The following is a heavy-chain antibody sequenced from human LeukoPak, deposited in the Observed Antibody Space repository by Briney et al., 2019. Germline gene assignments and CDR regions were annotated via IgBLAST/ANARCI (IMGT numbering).Heavy chain of an antibody. V-gene: IGHV4-61*02. D-gene: IGHD3-3*01. CDR3: ARAKRITIFGVVNIIPGDAFDI. J-gene: IGHJ3*02. CDR1: GAAISSGTYY. CDR2: IYTSGST. Sequence: SQTLSLTCTVSGAAISSGTYYWSWIRQPAGKGLEWIGRIYTSGSTNYNPSLKSRVTMSVDTSKNQFSLKLSSVTAADTAVYYCARAKRITIFGVVNIIPGDAFDIWGQGTMVTVSS.